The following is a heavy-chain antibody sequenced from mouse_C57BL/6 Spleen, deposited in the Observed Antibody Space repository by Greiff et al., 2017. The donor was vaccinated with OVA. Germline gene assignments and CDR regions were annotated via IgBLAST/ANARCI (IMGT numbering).Heavy chain of an antibody. CDR1: GFTFSDYG. J-gene: IGHJ1*03. CDR3: AKIYYGNYWYFDV. D-gene: IGHD2-1*01. CDR2: ISSGSSTI. V-gene: IGHV5-17*01. Sequence: EVKLEESGGGLVKPGGSLKLSCAASGFTFSDYGMHWVRQAPEKGLEWVAYISSGSSTIYYADTVKGRFTISRDNAKNTLFLQMTSLRSEDTAMYYCAKIYYGNYWYFDVWGTGTTVTVSS.